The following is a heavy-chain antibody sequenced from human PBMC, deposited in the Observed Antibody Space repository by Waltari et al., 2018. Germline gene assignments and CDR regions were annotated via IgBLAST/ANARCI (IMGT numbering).Heavy chain of an antibody. CDR2: INPSGGRT. Sequence: QVQLVQSGAEVKKPGSSVKVSCKASGGTFSSYAISWVRQAPGQGLEWMGLINPSGGRTTYAQKFQGRVTMTWDTSTNTVYMDMSSLRSDDTAVYYCARGALVVVAAAELDYWGQGTLVTVSS. CDR3: ARGALVVVAAAELDY. J-gene: IGHJ4*02. CDR1: GGTFSSYA. D-gene: IGHD2-15*01. V-gene: IGHV1-46*01.